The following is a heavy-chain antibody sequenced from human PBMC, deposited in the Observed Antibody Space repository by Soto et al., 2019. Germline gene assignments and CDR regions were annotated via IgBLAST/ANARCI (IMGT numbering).Heavy chain of an antibody. Sequence: NPSETLSLTCAVYGGSFSGYYWSWIRQPPGKGLEWIGEINHSGSTNYNPSLKSRVTISVDTSKNQFSLKLSSVTAADTAVYYCASNSYGYNVSYYDSSGSYSSGMDVWGQGTTVTVSS. CDR3: ASNSYGYNVSYYDSSGSYSSGMDV. J-gene: IGHJ6*02. D-gene: IGHD3-22*01. CDR1: GGSFSGYY. CDR2: INHSGST. V-gene: IGHV4-34*01.